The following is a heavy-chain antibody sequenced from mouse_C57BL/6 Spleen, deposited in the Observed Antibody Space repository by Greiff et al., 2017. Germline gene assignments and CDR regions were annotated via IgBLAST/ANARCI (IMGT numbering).Heavy chain of an antibody. CDR1: GYTFTSYG. CDR2: IYPRSGNT. V-gene: IGHV1-81*01. CDR3: ARSPYYYGSSYDWYFDV. D-gene: IGHD1-1*01. J-gene: IGHJ1*03. Sequence: VQLQQSGAELARPGASVKLSCKASGYTFTSYGISWVKQRTGQGLEWIGEIYPRSGNTYYNEKFKGTATLTADKSSSTAYMELRSLTSEDSAVYFSARSPYYYGSSYDWYFDVWGTGTTVTVSS.